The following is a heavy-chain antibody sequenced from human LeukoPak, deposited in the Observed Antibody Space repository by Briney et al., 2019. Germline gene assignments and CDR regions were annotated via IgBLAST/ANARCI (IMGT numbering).Heavy chain of an antibody. CDR2: INHNGNVN. J-gene: IGHJ6*02. V-gene: IGHV3-7*03. D-gene: IGHD3-16*01. CDR3: ARGGGLDV. Sequence: GGSLRLSCAASGFTFSSYWMNWARPAPGKGLEWVASINHNGNVNYYVDSVKGRFTISRDNAKNSLYLQMSNLRAEDTAVYFCARGGGLDVWGQGATVTVSS. CDR1: GFTFSSYW.